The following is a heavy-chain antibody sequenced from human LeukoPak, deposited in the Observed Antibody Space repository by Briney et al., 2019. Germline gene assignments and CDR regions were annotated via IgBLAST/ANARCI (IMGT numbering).Heavy chain of an antibody. V-gene: IGHV1-2*02. J-gene: IGHJ5*02. Sequence: ASVKVSCKASGYTFTGYYMHWVRQAPGQGLEWMGWINPNSGGTNYAQKFQVRVTMTRDTSISTAYMELSGLRSDDTAVYYCARETLFRFDPWGQGTLVTVSS. CDR1: GYTFTGYY. CDR3: ARETLFRFDP. D-gene: IGHD2-21*01. CDR2: INPNSGGT.